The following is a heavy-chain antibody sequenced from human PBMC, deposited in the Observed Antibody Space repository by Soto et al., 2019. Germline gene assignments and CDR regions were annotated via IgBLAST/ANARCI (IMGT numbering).Heavy chain of an antibody. CDR3: ARSEATALDY. CDR2: AHHSGRT. V-gene: IGHV4-4*02. Sequence: QVQLQESGPGLLKPSGTLSLTCTVSGDSMSSSNWWNWVRQPPGKGLEWIGEAHHSGRTNYNPSLKIRVTISVDRSQNHFSLKLGSVTAADTAVYYFARSEATALDYWGQGTLVTVSS. J-gene: IGHJ4*02. CDR1: GDSMSSSNW.